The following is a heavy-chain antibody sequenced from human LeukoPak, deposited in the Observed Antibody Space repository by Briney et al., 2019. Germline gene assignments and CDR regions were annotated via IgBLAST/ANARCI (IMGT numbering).Heavy chain of an antibody. V-gene: IGHV3-23*01. CDR1: GFTFRSYA. CDR2: ISGPGYTT. CDR3: AKDLSDNYNLFDY. Sequence: GGSLRPSCAASGFTFRSYAMSWARQAPGKGLEWVSVISGPGYTTYYADSVKGRLTISRDNSNNILYLQLSSLRVEDTAVYYCAKDLSDNYNLFDYWGQGTLVTVSS. J-gene: IGHJ4*02. D-gene: IGHD1-1*01.